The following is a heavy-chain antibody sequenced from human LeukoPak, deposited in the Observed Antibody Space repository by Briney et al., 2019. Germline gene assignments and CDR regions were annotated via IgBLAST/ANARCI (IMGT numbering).Heavy chain of an antibody. Sequence: GRSLRLSCAASGFTFSSYAMHWVRQAPGKGLEWVAVKSYDGSNKYYADSVKGRFTISRDNSKNTLYLQMNSLRAEDTAVYYCARQSLIGWMPYYFDYWGQGTLVTVSS. CDR3: ARQSLIGWMPYYFDY. CDR2: KSYDGSNK. CDR1: GFTFSSYA. V-gene: IGHV3-30*01. J-gene: IGHJ4*02. D-gene: IGHD6-19*01.